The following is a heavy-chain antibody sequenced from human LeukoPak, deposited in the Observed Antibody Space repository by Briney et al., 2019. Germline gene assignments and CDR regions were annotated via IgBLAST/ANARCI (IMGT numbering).Heavy chain of an antibody. V-gene: IGHV3-23*01. CDR2: VSAGGGTT. CDR1: GFTFSSYA. CDR3: ARDGIFDY. Sequence: PGGSLRLSCAVSGFTFSSYAMSWVRQAPGKGLEWVSTVSAGGGTTYYAVSVKGRFTISRDNSKSTLYLQMNSLRAEDTAVYYCARDGIFDYWGQGTLVTVSS. J-gene: IGHJ4*02.